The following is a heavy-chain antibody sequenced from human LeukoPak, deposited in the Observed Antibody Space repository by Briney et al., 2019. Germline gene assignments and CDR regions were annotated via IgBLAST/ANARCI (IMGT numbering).Heavy chain of an antibody. D-gene: IGHD6-25*01. V-gene: IGHV1-18*04. J-gene: IGHJ6*03. CDR3: ARERYSSGPSYMDV. Sequence: ASVKVSCKASGYTFTDDYVHWVRQAPGQGLEWMGWISVFSGKTNYAQKFQGRVTMTTETSTSTAYMELRSLRSDDTAVYYCARERYSSGPSYMDVWGKGTTVTVS. CDR1: GYTFTDDY. CDR2: ISVFSGKT.